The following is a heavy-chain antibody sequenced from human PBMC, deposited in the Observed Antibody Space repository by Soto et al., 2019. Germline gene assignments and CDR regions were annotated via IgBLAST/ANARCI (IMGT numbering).Heavy chain of an antibody. CDR3: ARGDSTDCSNGVCSFFYNHDMDV. J-gene: IGHJ6*02. Sequence: ASLKVSCKASGYSFTDYHIHWVRQAPGQGLEWLGRINPKSGGTSTAQKFQGWVTMTTDTSISTASMELTRLTSDDTAIYYCARGDSTDCSNGVCSFFYNHDMDVWGQGTTVTVSS. D-gene: IGHD2-8*01. V-gene: IGHV1-2*04. CDR1: GYSFTDYH. CDR2: INPKSGGT.